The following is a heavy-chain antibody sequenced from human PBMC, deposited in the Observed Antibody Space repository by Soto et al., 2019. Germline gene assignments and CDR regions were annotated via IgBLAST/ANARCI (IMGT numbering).Heavy chain of an antibody. CDR3: ARGIFGASTANDY. CDR1: GFTFSCSW. D-gene: IGHD3-3*01. V-gene: IGHV3-74*01. J-gene: IGHJ4*02. CDR2: INGDGSGT. Sequence: EVQLVESGGGLVQPGGSLRLSCAASGFTFSCSWMHWVRQAPGKGLVWVSRINGDGSGTSYADFVKGRFTISRDDAKNTLFLQMNGLRAEDTAVYYCARGIFGASTANDYWCQGTLVTVSS.